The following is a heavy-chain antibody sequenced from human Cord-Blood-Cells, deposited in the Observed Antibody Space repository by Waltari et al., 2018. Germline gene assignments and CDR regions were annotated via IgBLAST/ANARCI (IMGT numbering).Heavy chain of an antibody. CDR2: IIPIFGTA. CDR1: GGTFSSYA. Sequence: QVQLVQSGAEVKKPGSSVTVSCKASGGTFSSYAISWVRQAPGQGLEWMGGIIPIFGTANYAQKFQGRVTITADESTSTAYMELSSLRSEDTAVYYCARQYCGGDCYSGFTFDYWGQGTLVTVSS. CDR3: ARQYCGGDCYSGFTFDY. J-gene: IGHJ4*02. D-gene: IGHD2-21*01. V-gene: IGHV1-69*01.